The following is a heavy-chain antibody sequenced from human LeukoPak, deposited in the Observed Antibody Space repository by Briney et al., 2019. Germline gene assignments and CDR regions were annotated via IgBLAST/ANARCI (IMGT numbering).Heavy chain of an antibody. V-gene: IGHV3-30*03. J-gene: IGHJ4*02. CDR3: VRDSNLSFDY. D-gene: IGHD1-14*01. CDR2: ISYDGSNK. Sequence: GGSLRLSCAASGFTFSSYGMHWVRQAPGKGLEWVAVISYDGSNKYYADSVKGRFTISRDNAKNTLYLQMNSLRAEDTAVYYCVRDSNLSFDYWGQGALVTVSS. CDR1: GFTFSSYG.